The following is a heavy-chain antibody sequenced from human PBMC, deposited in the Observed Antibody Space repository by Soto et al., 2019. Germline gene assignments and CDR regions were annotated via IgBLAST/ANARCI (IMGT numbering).Heavy chain of an antibody. CDR2: ISHSETT. V-gene: IGHV4-30-4*01. D-gene: IGHD2-8*01. J-gene: IGHJ4*02. Sequence: PSETLSLTCSVSGSYITSGDYHWTWIRQAPGKGLEWLGYISHSETTYYSPALKNRIIISSDISMHQFSLRLNSVTDADTAVYFCAGFGVGDRDDTWGQGTLVTVSS. CDR3: AGFGVGDRDDT. CDR1: GSYITSGDYH.